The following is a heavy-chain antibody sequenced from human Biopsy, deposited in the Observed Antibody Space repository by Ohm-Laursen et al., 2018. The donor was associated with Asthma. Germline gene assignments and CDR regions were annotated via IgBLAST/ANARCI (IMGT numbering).Heavy chain of an antibody. Sequence: SLRLSCAASGFSYNTYKMNWARQAPGKGLEWVSSISSHSAYIYYADSVKGRFTISRDNAKNSVYLLMNSLRAEDTAVYYCARDREYSSGWYQPLFDYWGQGTLVTVSS. V-gene: IGHV3-21*01. CDR2: ISSHSAYI. D-gene: IGHD6-19*01. J-gene: IGHJ4*02. CDR3: ARDREYSSGWYQPLFDY. CDR1: GFSYNTYK.